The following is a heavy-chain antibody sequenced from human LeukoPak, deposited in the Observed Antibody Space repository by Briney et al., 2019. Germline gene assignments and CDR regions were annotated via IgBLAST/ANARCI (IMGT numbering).Heavy chain of an antibody. CDR1: GFTFSSYS. CDR3: ARDPSSGWYLNGWFDP. J-gene: IGHJ5*02. D-gene: IGHD6-19*01. V-gene: IGHV3-21*01. CDR2: ISSSSNYI. Sequence: GGSLRLSCAASGFTFSSYSMNWVRQAPGKGLEWVSSISSSSNYIYYADSVKGRFTFSRDNAKKSLYLQMNSLRAEDTAVYYCARDPSSGWYLNGWFDPWGQGTLVTVSS.